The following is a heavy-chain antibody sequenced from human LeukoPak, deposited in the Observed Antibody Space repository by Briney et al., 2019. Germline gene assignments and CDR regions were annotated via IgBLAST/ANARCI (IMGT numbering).Heavy chain of an antibody. CDR3: AERGVGPTTDAFDI. V-gene: IGHV4-39*07. D-gene: IGHD1-26*01. J-gene: IGHJ3*02. CDR1: GGSVSSSNFY. Sequence: SETLSLTCSVSGGSVSSSNFYWGWVRQAPGKGLEWIGSFYSGSSFHNPSLKSRVLMSGDKSKNHLSLKLRSVTAADTAVYYCAERGVGPTTDAFDIWGRGTMVTVSS. CDR2: FYSGSS.